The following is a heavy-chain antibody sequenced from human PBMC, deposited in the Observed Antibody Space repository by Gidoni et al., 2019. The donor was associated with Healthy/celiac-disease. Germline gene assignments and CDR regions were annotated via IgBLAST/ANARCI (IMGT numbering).Heavy chain of an antibody. CDR3: AKAVEMATIRDAFDI. Sequence: CAASGFTFDDYAMHWVRQAPGKGLEWVSGISWNSGSIGYADSVKGRITISRDNAKNSLYLQMNSLRAEDTALYYCAKAVEMATIRDAFDIWGQGTMVTVSS. J-gene: IGHJ3*02. CDR2: ISWNSGSI. D-gene: IGHD5-12*01. V-gene: IGHV3-9*01. CDR1: GFTFDDYA.